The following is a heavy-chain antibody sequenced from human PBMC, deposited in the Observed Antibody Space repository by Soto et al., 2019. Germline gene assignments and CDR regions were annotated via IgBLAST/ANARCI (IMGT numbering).Heavy chain of an antibody. J-gene: IGHJ4*02. CDR1: GDSVSSNSAA. CDR3: ARDRSLKYDDSFDY. CDR2: TYYRSKWYN. D-gene: IGHD3-9*01. Sequence: PSQTLSLTCAISGDSVSSNSAAWNWIRQSPSRGLEWLGRTYYRSKWYNDYAVSVKSRITINPDTSKNQFSLQMNSLRAEDTAVYYCARDRSLKYDDSFDYWGQGTLVTVSS. V-gene: IGHV6-1*01.